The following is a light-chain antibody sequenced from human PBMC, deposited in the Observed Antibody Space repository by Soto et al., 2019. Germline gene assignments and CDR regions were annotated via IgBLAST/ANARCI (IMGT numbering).Light chain of an antibody. CDR2: RNN. CDR3: AAWDDTVRSYV. Sequence: QSVLTQPPSVSGTPGQRVTISCSGSISNIGNNYVHCFQQLPGTAPKVLSNRNNQRPSGVPDRFSGSKSGTSASLAISGLRSGDEAEYYCAAWDDTVRSYVFGTGTKLTVL. J-gene: IGLJ1*01. CDR1: ISNIGNNY. V-gene: IGLV1-47*01.